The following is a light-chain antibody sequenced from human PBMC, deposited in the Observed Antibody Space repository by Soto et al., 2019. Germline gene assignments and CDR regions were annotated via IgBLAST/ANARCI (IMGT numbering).Light chain of an antibody. CDR1: SSDVGGYNY. V-gene: IGLV2-14*01. CDR2: EVS. CDR3: SSYTSIITLV. J-gene: IGLJ2*01. Sequence: QSVLTQPASVSGSPGQSITISCTGTSSDVGGYNYVSWYQQHPGKAPKLMIYEVSNRPSGVSNRFSGSKSDNTASLTISGLQAEDEADYYCSSYTSIITLVFGGGTKLTVL.